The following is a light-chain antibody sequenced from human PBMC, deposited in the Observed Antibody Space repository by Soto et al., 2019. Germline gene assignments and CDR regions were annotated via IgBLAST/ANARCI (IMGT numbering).Light chain of an antibody. CDR3: QQSYSGPPT. V-gene: IGKV1-39*01. CDR2: GVS. Sequence: DIQVTQSPSSLSASLGDRVAITCRTSQNVAKFLNWYQQRPGKAPKLLILGVSSLQSGVPSRFSGSGSGTDFTLTISSLQPRDCVTYYCQQSYSGPPTFGEGTKVEIK. J-gene: IGKJ2*01. CDR1: QNVAKF.